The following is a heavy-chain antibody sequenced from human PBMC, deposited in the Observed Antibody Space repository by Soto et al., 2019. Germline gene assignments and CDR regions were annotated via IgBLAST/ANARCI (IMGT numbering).Heavy chain of an antibody. D-gene: IGHD4-17*01. CDR1: GFTFSSYS. CDR2: ISSSSSYI. CDR3: ATATVTTKGVHY. V-gene: IGHV3-21*01. J-gene: IGHJ4*02. Sequence: EVQLLESGGGLVQPGGSLRLSCAASGFTFSSYSMNWVRQAPGKGLEWVSSISSSSSYIYYADSVKGRFTISRDNAKNSLYLQMNSLRAEDTAVYYCATATVTTKGVHYWGQGTLVTVSS.